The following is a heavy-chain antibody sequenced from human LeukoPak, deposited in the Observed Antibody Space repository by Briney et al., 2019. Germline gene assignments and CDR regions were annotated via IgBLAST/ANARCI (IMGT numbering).Heavy chain of an antibody. CDR3: ARGLKLLRDFEWLLFPGGY. Sequence: AAVKVSCKGSGYTFTSYDINWVRQATGQGLEWMGWMNLNSGNTGYAQNFHGRVTMTRKTSISTAYMELSSLRSEDKAVYYCARGLKLLRDFEWLLFPGGYWGQGTLVTVSS. CDR2: MNLNSGNT. D-gene: IGHD3-9*01. V-gene: IGHV1-8*01. J-gene: IGHJ4*02. CDR1: GYTFTSYD.